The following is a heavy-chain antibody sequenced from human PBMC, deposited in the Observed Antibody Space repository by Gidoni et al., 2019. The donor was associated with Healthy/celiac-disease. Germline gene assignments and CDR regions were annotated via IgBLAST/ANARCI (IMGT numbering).Heavy chain of an antibody. V-gene: IGHV3-23*01. CDR1: GFTFSSYA. CDR3: AAPGQDSGSYSCNY. CDR2: ISGSGGST. D-gene: IGHD1-26*01. Sequence: EVQLLESGGGLVQPGGSLRLSCAASGFTFSSYAMSCVRQAPGKGLEWVSAISGSGGSTYYADSVKGRFTISRDNSKNTLYLQMNSLRAEDTAVYYCAAPGQDSGSYSCNYWGQGTLVTVSS. J-gene: IGHJ4*02.